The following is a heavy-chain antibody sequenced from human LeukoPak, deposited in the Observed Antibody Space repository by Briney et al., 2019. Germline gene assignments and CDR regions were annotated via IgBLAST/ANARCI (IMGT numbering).Heavy chain of an antibody. D-gene: IGHD1-26*01. J-gene: IGHJ4*02. CDR2: IWYDGSNK. CDR3: ARDQGGSHTLPYY. V-gene: IGHV3-33*01. CDR1: GFTFSSSG. Sequence: GGSLRLSCAASGFTFSSSGMHWVRQAPGKGLEWVAVIWYDGSNKYYGDSVRGRFAISRDNSKNTLYLQMNSLRAEDTAVYYCARDQGGSHTLPYYWGQGTLVTVSS.